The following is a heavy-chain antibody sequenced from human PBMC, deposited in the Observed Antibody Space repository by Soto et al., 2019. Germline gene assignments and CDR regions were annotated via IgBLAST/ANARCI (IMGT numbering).Heavy chain of an antibody. CDR2: ISSNGVGT. Sequence: PGGSLRLSCAASGFTLNGYAMDWVRQAPGKGLEYVSGISSNGVGTYYANSVQGRFTISRDNSKNTVDLQMGSLRPEDMAVYYCARLAAATTNYMDVWGKGTTVTVSS. CDR3: ARLAAATTNYMDV. J-gene: IGHJ6*03. CDR1: GFTLNGYA. V-gene: IGHV3-64*01. D-gene: IGHD2-15*01.